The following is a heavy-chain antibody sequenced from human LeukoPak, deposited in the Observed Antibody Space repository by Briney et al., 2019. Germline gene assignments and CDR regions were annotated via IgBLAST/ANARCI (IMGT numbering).Heavy chain of an antibody. Sequence: PSETLSLTCTVSGGSITSYYWSWIRQSAGKGLEWIGRIYITGSTTYNPSLKSRVTMSLDTSKNQFSLKLSSVTAADTAVYYCARVMGTYDFWSGYYTNNWFDPWGQGTLVTVSS. D-gene: IGHD3-3*01. CDR1: GGSITSYY. V-gene: IGHV4-4*07. J-gene: IGHJ5*02. CDR3: ARVMGTYDFWSGYYTNNWFDP. CDR2: IYITGST.